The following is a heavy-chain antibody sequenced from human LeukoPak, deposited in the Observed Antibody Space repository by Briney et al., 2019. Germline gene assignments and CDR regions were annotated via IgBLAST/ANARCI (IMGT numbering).Heavy chain of an antibody. CDR2: IRYDGSNK. Sequence: PGGSLRLSCAASGFTFSSYGMHWVRQAPGKGLEWAAFIRYDGSNKYYADSVKGRFTISRDNSKNTLYLQMNSLRAEDTAVYYCARGRGNWWLRLRNGYNWFDPWGQGTLVTVSS. J-gene: IGHJ5*02. CDR1: GFTFSSYG. CDR3: ARGRGNWWLRLRNGYNWFDP. D-gene: IGHD5-12*01. V-gene: IGHV3-30*02.